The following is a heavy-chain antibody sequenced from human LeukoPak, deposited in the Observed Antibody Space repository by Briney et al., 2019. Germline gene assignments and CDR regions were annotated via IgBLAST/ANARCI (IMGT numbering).Heavy chain of an antibody. Sequence: SQTLSLTCTVSGGSISSGDYYWSWIRQPPGKGLEWIGCIYYSGSTYYNPSLKSRVTISVDTSKNQFSLKLSSVTAADTAVYYCARTGLGYCSSTSCYQWYFDLWGRGTLVTVSS. J-gene: IGHJ2*01. D-gene: IGHD2-2*01. CDR2: IYYSGST. CDR1: GGSISSGDYY. V-gene: IGHV4-30-4*01. CDR3: ARTGLGYCSSTSCYQWYFDL.